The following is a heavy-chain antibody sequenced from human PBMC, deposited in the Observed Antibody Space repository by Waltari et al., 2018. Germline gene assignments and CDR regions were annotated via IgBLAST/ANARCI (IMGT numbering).Heavy chain of an antibody. J-gene: IGHJ4*02. CDR2: LSHDGGSK. D-gene: IGHD2-2*01. V-gene: IGHV3-30-3*01. CDR1: GFTFSVYT. Sequence: QEQLVESGGGVVQPGRSLRLSWAASGFTFSVYTMHWVRQDPGKGLEWVAVLSHDGGSKYYADSVKGRFIISRDNSKNTLYLQMNTVRGEDTAVYYCARGMCSSTSCYAFDYWGQGTLVTVSS. CDR3: ARGMCSSTSCYAFDY.